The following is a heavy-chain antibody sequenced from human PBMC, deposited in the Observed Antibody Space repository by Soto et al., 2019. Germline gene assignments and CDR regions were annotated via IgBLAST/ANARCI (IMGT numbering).Heavy chain of an antibody. Sequence: PGGSLRLSCAASGFTFSSYGMHWVRQAPGKGLEWVAVIWYDGSNKYYADSVKGRFTIFRDNSKNTLYLEMNSRRAEDAAVDYWTRDIGGRGEDWAQGTLVTVSS. CDR3: TRDIGGRGED. CDR2: IWYDGSNK. J-gene: IGHJ4*02. V-gene: IGHV3-33*01. CDR1: GFTFSSYG. D-gene: IGHD3-16*01.